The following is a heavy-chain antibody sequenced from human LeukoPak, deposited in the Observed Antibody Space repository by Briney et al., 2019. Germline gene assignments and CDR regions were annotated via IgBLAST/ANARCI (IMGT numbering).Heavy chain of an antibody. J-gene: IGHJ4*02. D-gene: IGHD3-9*01. V-gene: IGHV3-21*01. Sequence: GGSLRLSCAASGFTFDDCAMNWVRQAPGKGLEWVSSISGSSSYIYYADSVKGRFTISRDNAKNSLYLQMNSLRAEDTAVYYCAGMEGYDILTGYYVRGNYWGQGTLVTVSS. CDR3: AGMEGYDILTGYYVRGNY. CDR1: GFTFDDCA. CDR2: ISGSSSYI.